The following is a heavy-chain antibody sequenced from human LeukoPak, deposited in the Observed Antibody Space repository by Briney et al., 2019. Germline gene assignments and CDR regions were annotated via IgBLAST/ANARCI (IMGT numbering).Heavy chain of an antibody. J-gene: IGHJ5*02. D-gene: IGHD1-26*01. CDR3: AKDGQRCGATSPCWFDP. Sequence: GGSLRLSCAASGFTFSSYGMHWVRQAPGKGLEWVAVIWYDGSNKYYADSVKGRFTISRDNSKNTLYLQMNSLRAEDTAVYYCAKDGQRCGATSPCWFDPWGQGTLVTVSS. CDR1: GFTFSSYG. CDR2: IWYDGSNK. V-gene: IGHV3-33*06.